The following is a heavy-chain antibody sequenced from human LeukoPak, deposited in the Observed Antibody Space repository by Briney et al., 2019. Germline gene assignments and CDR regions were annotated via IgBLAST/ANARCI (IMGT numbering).Heavy chain of an antibody. D-gene: IGHD4-17*01. CDR3: AKGGYGDYQFDY. V-gene: IGHV3-30*18. Sequence: PGRSLRLSCAASGCTFSTSGMHWVRQAPGKGLDWVAVISYDGSNKYYADSVKGRFTISRDNYKNTLYLQMNSLRAEDTAVYYCAKGGYGDYQFDYWGQGTLVTVSS. J-gene: IGHJ4*02. CDR2: ISYDGSNK. CDR1: GCTFSTSG.